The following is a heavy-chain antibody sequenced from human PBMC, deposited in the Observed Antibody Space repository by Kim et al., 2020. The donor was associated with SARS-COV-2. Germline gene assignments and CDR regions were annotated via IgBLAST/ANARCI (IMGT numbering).Heavy chain of an antibody. D-gene: IGHD3-16*01. CDR1: GFTFRSYA. Sequence: GGSLRLSCAASGFTFRSYAMSWVRQAPGKGLEWVSDISTSVGDTYYTDSVKGRFTISRDNSKNTLYLQLNRLRAEDTAIYYCAKGTYTGDARYFDYWGQGNLVTVSS. CDR3: AKGTYTGDARYFDY. CDR2: ISTSVGDT. J-gene: IGHJ4*02. V-gene: IGHV3-23*01.